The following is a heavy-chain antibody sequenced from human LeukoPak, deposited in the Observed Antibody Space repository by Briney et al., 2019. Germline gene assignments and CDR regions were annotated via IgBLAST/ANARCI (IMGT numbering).Heavy chain of an antibody. CDR2: INQDGSEK. CDR1: GFTFRSFW. CDR3: ARDGGVSGYDLLDY. V-gene: IGHV3-7*01. J-gene: IGHJ4*02. Sequence: GGSLRLSCAASGFTFRSFWMTWVRQAPGKGLEWVANINQDGSEKYYVDSVKGALTISRENAKTSVYLQMTSLRAEDTAVYYCARDGGVSGYDLLDYWGQGTLVTVSS. D-gene: IGHD5-12*01.